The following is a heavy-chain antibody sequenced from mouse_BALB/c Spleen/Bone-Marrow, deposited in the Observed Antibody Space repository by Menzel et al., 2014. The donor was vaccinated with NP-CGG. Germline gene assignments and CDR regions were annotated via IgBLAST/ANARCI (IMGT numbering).Heavy chain of an antibody. J-gene: IGHJ2*01. CDR1: GYSITSGYS. CDR2: IYYSGGS. V-gene: IGHV3-1*02. Sequence: EVQLQQSGPVLVKPSQSLSLTCTVTGYSITSGYSWHWIRQFPGNKLEWMGFIYYSGGSNYNPSLKSRVSISRDTSKNQFFLQLNSVTSEDAATYYCARHDGYFDYWGQGTTLTVSS. CDR3: ARHDGYFDY. D-gene: IGHD2-3*01.